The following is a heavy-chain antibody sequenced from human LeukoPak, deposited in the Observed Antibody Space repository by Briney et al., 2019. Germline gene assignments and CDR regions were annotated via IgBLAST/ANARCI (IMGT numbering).Heavy chain of an antibody. V-gene: IGHV4-34*01. D-gene: IGHD3-22*01. Sequence: TSETLSLTCAVYGGSFSGYYWSWIRQPPGKGLEWIGEINHSGSTNYNPSLKSRVTISVDTSKNQFSLKLSSVTAADTAVYYCATKGRRSGYIMWGQGTLVTVSS. J-gene: IGHJ4*02. CDR3: ATKGRRSGYIM. CDR2: INHSGST. CDR1: GGSFSGYY.